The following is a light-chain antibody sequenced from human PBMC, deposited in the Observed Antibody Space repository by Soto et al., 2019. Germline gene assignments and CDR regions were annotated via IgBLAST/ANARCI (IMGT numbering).Light chain of an antibody. CDR3: QQSFSHIRT. Sequence: DIQMTQSPSSLSASVGDRVTITCRASQTINSYVNWYQQKPGKAPMLLISAASNLQSGVPSRFSGSGSGTDYTLTIRSLEPEDFATYYCQQSFSHIRTFGPGTKVDIK. J-gene: IGKJ1*01. CDR2: AAS. V-gene: IGKV1-39*01. CDR1: QTINSY.